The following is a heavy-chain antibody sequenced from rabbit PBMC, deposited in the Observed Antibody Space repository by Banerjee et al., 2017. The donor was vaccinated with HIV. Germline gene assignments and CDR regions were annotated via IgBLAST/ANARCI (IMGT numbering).Heavy chain of an antibody. V-gene: IGHV1S40*01. CDR1: GFDLSSYYC. J-gene: IGHJ6*01. CDR3: ARDGVDGGGWSFDL. D-gene: IGHD3-3*01. CDR2: IDAGTSGST. Sequence: QSVEESGGRLVQPGGSLTLSCKASGFDLSSYYCIHWVRQAPGKGLEWIACIDAGTSGSTWYASWAKGRFTISKASSTTVTLQMTSLTAADTATYFCARDGVDGGGWSFDLWGPGTLVTVS.